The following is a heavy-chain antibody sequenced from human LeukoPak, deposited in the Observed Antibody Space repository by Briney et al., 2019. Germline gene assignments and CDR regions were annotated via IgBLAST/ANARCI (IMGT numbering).Heavy chain of an antibody. Sequence: PRGSLRQSRAGSGFTLRSYSINWVRPAPGKGLEGVSHISYSGGSTYYADSVKGRFTISRDNAKNTLYLQMNSLRAEDTAVYYCARDSLTGTTRGDYWGQGTLVTVSS. CDR3: ARDSLTGTTRGDY. CDR2: ISYSGGST. D-gene: IGHD1-7*01. J-gene: IGHJ4*02. V-gene: IGHV3-48*01. CDR1: GFTLRSYS.